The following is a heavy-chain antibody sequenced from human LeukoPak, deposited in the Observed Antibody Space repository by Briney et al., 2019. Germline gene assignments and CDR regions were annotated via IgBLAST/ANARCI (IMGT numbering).Heavy chain of an antibody. CDR3: ARGDDGAY. J-gene: IGHJ4*02. CDR1: GFTFDIYG. Sequence: PGGSLRLSCAASGFTFDIYGMNWIRQAPGKGLEWVSHISSGSSPKYYADSVRGRFTISRDNAKKSLYLQMNSLRVKDTAVYYCARGDDGAYWGQGTLVTVSS. V-gene: IGHV3-48*04. CDR2: ISSGSSPK. D-gene: IGHD3-16*01.